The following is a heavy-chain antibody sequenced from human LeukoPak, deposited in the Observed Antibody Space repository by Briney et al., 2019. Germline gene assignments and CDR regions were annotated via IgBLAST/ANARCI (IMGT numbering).Heavy chain of an antibody. D-gene: IGHD5-12*01. CDR3: AKGSMGRCSGNSCYSVY. Sequence: GGSLRLSCAASGFTFSNYGMHWVRQAPGKGLEWVAVISYDGSNKYYADSVKGRFTISRDNSKNTLYLQMNSLRVEDTAVYYCAKGSMGRCSGNSCYSVYWGQGTLVTVSS. CDR2: ISYDGSNK. V-gene: IGHV3-30*18. J-gene: IGHJ4*02. CDR1: GFTFSNYG.